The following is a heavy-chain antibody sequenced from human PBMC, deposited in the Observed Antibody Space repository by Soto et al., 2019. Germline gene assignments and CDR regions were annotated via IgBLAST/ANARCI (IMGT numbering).Heavy chain of an antibody. CDR2: IYYSGST. CDR1: GGSISSYY. V-gene: IGHV4-59*08. CDR3: ARTGKNSSSWWSLYYMDV. J-gene: IGHJ6*03. Sequence: SETLSLTCTVSGGSISSYYWSWIRQPPGKGLEWIGYIYYSGSTNYNPSLKSRVTISVDTSKNQFSLKLSSVTAADTAVYYCARTGKNSSSWWSLYYMDVWGKGTTVTVSS. D-gene: IGHD6-13*01.